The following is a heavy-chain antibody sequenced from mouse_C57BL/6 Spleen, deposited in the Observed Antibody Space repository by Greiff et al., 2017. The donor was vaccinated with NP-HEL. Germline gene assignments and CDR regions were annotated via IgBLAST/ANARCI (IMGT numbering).Heavy chain of an antibody. CDR1: GYTFTSYT. V-gene: IGHV1-4*01. Sequence: VQLQQSGAELARPGASVKMSCKASGYTFTSYTMHWVKPRPGQGLEWIGYINPSSGYTKYNQKFKDKATLTADKSSSTAYMQLSSLTSEDSAGYYWSRREVYYFDYWGQGTTLTVSS. CDR2: INPSSGYT. CDR3: SRREVYYFDY. J-gene: IGHJ2*01.